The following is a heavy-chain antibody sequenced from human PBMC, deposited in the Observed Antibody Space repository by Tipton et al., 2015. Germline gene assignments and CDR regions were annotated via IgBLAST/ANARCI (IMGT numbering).Heavy chain of an antibody. Sequence: LRLSCTVSGGSFSDYYWSWIRQSPGEGLEWIGYIYYSGSTNYNPSLKSRVAISVDTSKNQFSLTLKSVTAADTAVYYCARDLEHGMDVWGQGTTVTVSS. V-gene: IGHV4-59*01. CDR3: ARDLEHGMDV. CDR1: GGSFSDYY. CDR2: IYYSGST. D-gene: IGHD5-24*01. J-gene: IGHJ6*02.